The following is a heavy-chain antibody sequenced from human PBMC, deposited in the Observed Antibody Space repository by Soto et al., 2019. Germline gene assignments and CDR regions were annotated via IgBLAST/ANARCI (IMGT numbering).Heavy chain of an antibody. CDR1: GGSISSGGYS. V-gene: IGHV4-30-2*01. CDR2: IYHSGST. D-gene: IGHD3-16*02. J-gene: IGHJ5*02. CDR3: ARAKYYDYVWGSYRPNWFDP. Sequence: TLSLTCAVSGGSISSGGYSWSWIRQPPGKGLERIGYIYHSGSTYYNPSLKSRVTISVDRSKNQFSLKLSSVTAADKAVYYCARAKYYDYVWGSYRPNWFDPWGQGTRGTVS.